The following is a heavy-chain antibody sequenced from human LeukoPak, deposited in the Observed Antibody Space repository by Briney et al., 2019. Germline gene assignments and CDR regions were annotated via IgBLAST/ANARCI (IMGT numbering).Heavy chain of an antibody. CDR3: VAVSGSYYYFDY. Sequence: ASVKVSCKASGYTFTSYGISWVRQAPGQGLEWMGWISAYNGNTNYAQKLQGRVTMTTDTSTSTAYTELRSLRSDDTAVYYCVAVSGSYYYFDYWGQGTLVTVSS. D-gene: IGHD1-26*01. CDR1: GYTFTSYG. CDR2: ISAYNGNT. J-gene: IGHJ4*02. V-gene: IGHV1-18*01.